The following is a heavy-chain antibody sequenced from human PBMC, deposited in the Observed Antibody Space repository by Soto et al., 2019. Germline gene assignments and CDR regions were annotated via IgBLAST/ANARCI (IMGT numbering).Heavy chain of an antibody. J-gene: IGHJ4*02. CDR2: VSTSGRSN. D-gene: IGHD2-15*01. CDR1: GFIFSEST. V-gene: IGHV3-64D*06. CDR3: VKQAHGLDGVAFDY. Sequence: EVQLVESGGGLVQPGGSLRLSCSASGFIFSESTIYWVRQVPGKGLEAISAVSTSGRSNYYADSVKDRFTISRDNSKNTLFLQMGSLRPEDTAIYYCVKQAHGLDGVAFDYWGQGTQVTVAS.